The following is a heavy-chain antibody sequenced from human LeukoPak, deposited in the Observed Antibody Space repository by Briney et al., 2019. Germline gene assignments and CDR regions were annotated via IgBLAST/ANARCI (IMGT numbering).Heavy chain of an antibody. CDR3: TRVMDIVLIGAMDV. CDR2: IIPIFGTA. V-gene: IGHV1-69*05. J-gene: IGHJ6*03. CDR1: GGTFSSYA. D-gene: IGHD2-8*01. Sequence: GSSVKVSCKASGGTFSSYAISWVRQAPGQGLEWMGGIIPIFGTANYAQKFQGRVTITTGESTSTAYMELSSLRSEDTAVYYCTRVMDIVLIGAMDVWGKGTTVTVSS.